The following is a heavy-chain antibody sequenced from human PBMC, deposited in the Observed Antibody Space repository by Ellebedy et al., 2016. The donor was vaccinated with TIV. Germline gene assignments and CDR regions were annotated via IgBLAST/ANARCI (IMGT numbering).Heavy chain of an antibody. CDR3: ATDGSYGDYLSPAHAFEI. CDR2: INQDGIEI. Sequence: GGSLRLSCATSGFSFRSYWMTWVRQAPGKGLEWVANINQDGIEIYYVDSVKGRFTISRDNAKNSLYLEMNSLRAEDTAVYYCATDGSYGDYLSPAHAFEIWGQGTMVAVSS. J-gene: IGHJ3*02. V-gene: IGHV3-7*01. CDR1: GFSFRSYW. D-gene: IGHD4-17*01.